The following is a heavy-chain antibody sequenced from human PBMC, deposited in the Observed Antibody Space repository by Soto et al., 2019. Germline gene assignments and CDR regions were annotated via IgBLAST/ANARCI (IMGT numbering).Heavy chain of an antibody. Sequence: EVQLVESGGGLVQPGGSLRLSCAASGFTFSSYWMSWVRQAPGKGLEWVANIKQDGSEKYYVDSVKGRFTISRDNAKNSLYLQMNSLRTEDTAVYYCATHRVGRFLHHYWGQGTLVTVSS. CDR3: ATHRVGRFLHHY. CDR1: GFTFSSYW. V-gene: IGHV3-7*01. D-gene: IGHD1-26*01. CDR2: IKQDGSEK. J-gene: IGHJ4*02.